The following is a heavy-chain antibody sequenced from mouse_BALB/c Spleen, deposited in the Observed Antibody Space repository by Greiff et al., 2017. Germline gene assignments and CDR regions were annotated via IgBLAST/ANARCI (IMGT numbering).Heavy chain of an antibody. V-gene: IGHV5-6*01. CDR3: ARHETTAQYYYAMDY. Sequence: EVQVVESGGDLVKPGGSLKLSCAASGFTFSSYGMSWVRQTPDKRLEWVATISSGGSYTYYPDSVKGRFTISRDNAKNTLYLQMSSLKSEDTAMYYCARHETTAQYYYAMDYWGQGTSVTVSS. J-gene: IGHJ4*01. D-gene: IGHD1-2*01. CDR2: ISSGGSYT. CDR1: GFTFSSYG.